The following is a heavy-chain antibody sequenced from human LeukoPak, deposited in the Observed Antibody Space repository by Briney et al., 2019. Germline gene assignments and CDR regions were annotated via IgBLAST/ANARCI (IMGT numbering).Heavy chain of an antibody. D-gene: IGHD3-22*01. J-gene: IGHJ4*02. CDR1: GGSISSYY. CDR3: ASATYDSSGYYPLHY. Sequence: TSETLSLTCTVSGGSISSYYWSWIRQPAGKGLEWIGRIYTSGSTNYNPSLKSRVTMSVDASKNQFSLKLSSVTAADTAVYYCASATYDSSGYYPLHYWGQGTLVTVSS. V-gene: IGHV4-4*07. CDR2: IYTSGST.